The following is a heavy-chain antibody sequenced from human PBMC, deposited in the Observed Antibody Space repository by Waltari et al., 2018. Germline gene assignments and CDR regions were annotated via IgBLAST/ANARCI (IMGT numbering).Heavy chain of an antibody. CDR1: GFTFSNPG. D-gene: IGHD3-10*01. V-gene: IGHV3-30*18. J-gene: IGHJ4*02. CDR2: ISYDGSKT. CDR3: AKDGVGVRAVIPFDY. Sequence: QVQLVESGGGVVQPGRSLRLSCAASGFTFSNPGMHWVRQAPGKGLEWVELISYDGSKTFFTDSVKGRFTISRDNSKNMVYLQMNSLRAEDAAIYYCAKDGVGVRAVIPFDYWGQGTLVTVSS.